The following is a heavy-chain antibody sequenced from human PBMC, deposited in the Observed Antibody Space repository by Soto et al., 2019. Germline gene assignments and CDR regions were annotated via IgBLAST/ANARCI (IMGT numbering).Heavy chain of an antibody. CDR3: ARAETRLRFLEWLPPGYYYMDV. CDR1: GGSISSYY. CDR2: IYYSGST. D-gene: IGHD3-3*01. Sequence: SETLSLTCTVSGGSISSYYWSWIRQPPGKGLEWIGYIYYSGSTNYNPSLKSRVTISVDTSKNQFSLKLSSVTAADTAVYYCARAETRLRFLEWLPPGYYYMDVWGKGTTVTVSS. J-gene: IGHJ6*03. V-gene: IGHV4-59*01.